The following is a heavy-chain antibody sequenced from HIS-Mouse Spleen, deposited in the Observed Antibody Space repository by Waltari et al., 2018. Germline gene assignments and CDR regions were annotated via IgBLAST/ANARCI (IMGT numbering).Heavy chain of an antibody. Sequence: EVQLVESGGGLVQPGGSLRLSCAASGFTISSYSMNWVRQAPGKGVEWVSYISSSISTISYADSVKGRFTISRDNAKNSLYLQMNSLGAEDTAVYYCARDREAGDPGYFDYWGQGTLVTVSS. V-gene: IGHV3-48*01. CDR3: ARDREAGDPGYFDY. J-gene: IGHJ4*02. CDR1: GFTISSYS. D-gene: IGHD7-27*01. CDR2: ISSSISTI.